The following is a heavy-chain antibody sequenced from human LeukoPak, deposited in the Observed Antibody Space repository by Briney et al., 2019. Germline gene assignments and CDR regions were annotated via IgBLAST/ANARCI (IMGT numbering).Heavy chain of an antibody. Sequence: PSETLSLTCTVSGYSISSGYYWGWIRQPPGKGLEWIGSIYHSGSTYYNPSLKSRVTISVDTSKNQFSLKLSSVTAADTAVYYCAREFIDSSGYYGSGREDIWGQGTMVTVSS. CDR2: IYHSGST. CDR3: AREFIDSSGYYGSGREDI. D-gene: IGHD3-22*01. CDR1: GYSISSGYY. V-gene: IGHV4-38-2*02. J-gene: IGHJ3*02.